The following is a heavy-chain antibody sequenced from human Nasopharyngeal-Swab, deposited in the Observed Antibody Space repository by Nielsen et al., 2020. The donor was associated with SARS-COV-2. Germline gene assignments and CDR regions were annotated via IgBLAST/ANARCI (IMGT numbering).Heavy chain of an antibody. V-gene: IGHV4-31*03. D-gene: IGHD2/OR15-2a*01. CDR2: MYSNRIT. Sequence: LRLSCTVSGGSISTDDYYWSWIRQHPVKGLEWIGYMYSNRITNYNPSLRSRIIMSIDTSKNQFSLHLTSVTAADTAVYFCTFYGRFWGQGTLVTVSS. J-gene: IGHJ4*02. CDR1: GGSISTDDYY. CDR3: TFYGRF.